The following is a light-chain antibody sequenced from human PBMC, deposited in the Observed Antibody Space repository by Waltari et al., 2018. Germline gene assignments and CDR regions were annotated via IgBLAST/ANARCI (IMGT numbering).Light chain of an antibody. CDR1: RSDVGGYKL. V-gene: IGLV2-8*01. Sequence: QSALTQPPSASGSPGPSVTITCTGTRSDVGGYKLVSWYQQFPGKATKLLITEVSERPSGVPARFSGSKSGNTASLTVSGLQAEDEADYYCSSYAGNNRRVFGTGTRVTV. CDR3: SSYAGNNRRV. J-gene: IGLJ1*01. CDR2: EVS.